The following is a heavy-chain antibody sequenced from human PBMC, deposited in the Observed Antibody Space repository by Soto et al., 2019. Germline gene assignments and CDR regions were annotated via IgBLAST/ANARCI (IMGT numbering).Heavy chain of an antibody. V-gene: IGHV1-69*12. J-gene: IGHJ6*02. CDR3: ARLPADISAGRRNYYYYGMDV. CDR1: GGTFSGYA. D-gene: IGHD5-12*01. Sequence: QVHLVQSEAEVKKPGSSVKVSCKASGGTFSGYAISWVRRAPGQGLEWMGGIIPMFGPANYAQKFQGRFTLTADESTTTAYMELSSLRSEDTAVYYCARLPADISAGRRNYYYYGMDVWGQGTTVTVSS. CDR2: IIPMFGPA.